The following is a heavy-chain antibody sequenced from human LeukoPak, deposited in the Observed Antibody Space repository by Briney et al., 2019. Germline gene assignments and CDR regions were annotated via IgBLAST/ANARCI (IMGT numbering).Heavy chain of an antibody. D-gene: IGHD2-8*01. V-gene: IGHV4-59*01. J-gene: IGHJ6*02. CDR2: IYYSGST. CDR1: GGSISSYY. Sequence: SETLSLTCTVSGGSISSYYWSWIRQPPGKGLEWIGYIYYSGSTNYNPSLKSRVTISVDTSKNQFSLKLSSVTAADTAVYYCARDCTNAGSGMDVWGQWTTVTVS. CDR3: ARDCTNAGSGMDV.